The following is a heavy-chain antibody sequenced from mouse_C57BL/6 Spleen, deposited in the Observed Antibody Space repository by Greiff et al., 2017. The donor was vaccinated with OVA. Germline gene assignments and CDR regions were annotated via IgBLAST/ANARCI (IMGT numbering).Heavy chain of an antibody. J-gene: IGHJ3*01. D-gene: IGHD2-3*01. CDR3: ARWLLRFAY. CDR1: GYTFTSYD. Sequence: VQLQESGPELVKPGASVKLSCKASGYTFTSYDITWVKQRPGQGLEWIGWIYPRAGSTKYNEKFKGKATLTVDTSSSTAYMELHSLTSEDSAVYFCARWLLRFAYWGQGTLVTVSA. V-gene: IGHV1-85*01. CDR2: IYPRAGST.